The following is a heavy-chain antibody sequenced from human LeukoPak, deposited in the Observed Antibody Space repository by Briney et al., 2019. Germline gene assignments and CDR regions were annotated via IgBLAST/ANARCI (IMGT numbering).Heavy chain of an antibody. D-gene: IGHD1-26*01. CDR3: VANSGSYQVFDY. CDR1: GFTFSSYG. J-gene: IGHJ4*02. V-gene: IGHV3-30*02. CDR2: IRYDGSNK. Sequence: GGSLRLSCAASGFTFSSYGMHWVRQAPGKGLEWVAFIRYDGSNKYYADSVKGRFTISRDNARNSLFLQMNSLRAEDTAVYYCVANSGSYQVFDYWGQGTLVTVSS.